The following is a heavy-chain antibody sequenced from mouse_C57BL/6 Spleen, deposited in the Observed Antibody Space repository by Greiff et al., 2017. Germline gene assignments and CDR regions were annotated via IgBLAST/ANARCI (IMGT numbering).Heavy chain of an antibody. D-gene: IGHD2-4*01. CDR1: GYTFTSSW. V-gene: IGHV1-64*01. Sequence: QVQLQQPGAELVKPGASVKLSCKASGYTFTSSWMHWVKQRPGQGLEWIGMIHPNSGSTNYNEKFKSKATLTVDKSSSTAYMQLSSLTSEDSAVYYCARDYDYEGDYWGQGTTLTVSS. CDR2: IHPNSGST. J-gene: IGHJ2*01. CDR3: ARDYDYEGDY.